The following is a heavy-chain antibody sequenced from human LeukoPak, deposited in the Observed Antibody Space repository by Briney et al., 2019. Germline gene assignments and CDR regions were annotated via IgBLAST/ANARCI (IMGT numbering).Heavy chain of an antibody. D-gene: IGHD3-3*01. CDR1: GGSFSGYY. V-gene: IGHV4-34*01. CDR2: INHSGST. J-gene: IGHJ5*02. Sequence: PSETLSLTCAVYGGSFSGYYWSWIRQPPGKGLKWIGEINHSGSTNYNPSLKSRVTISVDTSKNQFSLKLSSVTAADTAVYYCARDRFLGASNWFDPWGQGTLVTVSS. CDR3: ARDRFLGASNWFDP.